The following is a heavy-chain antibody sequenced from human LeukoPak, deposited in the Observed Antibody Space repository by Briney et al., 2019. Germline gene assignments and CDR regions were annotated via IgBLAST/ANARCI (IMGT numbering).Heavy chain of an antibody. CDR2: INSDGSST. CDR1: GFTFSSYW. J-gene: IGHJ4*02. CDR3: ARDQSAMAGRLDCFDS. D-gene: IGHD6-19*01. V-gene: IGHV3-74*03. Sequence: GGSLRLSCAASGFTFSSYWMHWVRQAPGKGLVWVSRINSDGSSTEYADSVKGRFTISSDNAMNTLYLHMNSLRAEDTAVYYCARDQSAMAGRLDCFDSWGQGTLVTVSS.